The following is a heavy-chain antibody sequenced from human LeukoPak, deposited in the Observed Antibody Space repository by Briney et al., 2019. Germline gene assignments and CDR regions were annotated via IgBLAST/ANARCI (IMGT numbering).Heavy chain of an antibody. CDR2: IYQSGST. J-gene: IGHJ5*02. V-gene: IGHV4-4*02. Sequence: SETLSLTCAVSGGSISSSNRWSWVRQPPGKGLEWIGEIYQSGSTNYNPSHKSRVSISVDKSKNQCSLKLSSVTAADTAVYYCARGNGYYGSGSYYNKNWFDPWGQGTLVTVSS. D-gene: IGHD3-10*01. CDR3: ARGNGYYGSGSYYNKNWFDP. CDR1: GGSISSSNR.